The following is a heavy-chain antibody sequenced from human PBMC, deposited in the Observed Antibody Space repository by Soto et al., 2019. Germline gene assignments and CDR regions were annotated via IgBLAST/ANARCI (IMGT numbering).Heavy chain of an antibody. CDR3: ARLGPGSSSWYFDY. V-gene: IGHV4-30-2*01. Sequence: PSETLCLSCAVSGGSISSGGYSCSWIRQPPGKGLEWIGYIYHSGSTYYNPSLKSRVTISVDRSKNQFSLKLSSVTAADTAVYYCARLGPGSSSWYFDYWGQGTLVTVSS. D-gene: IGHD6-13*01. CDR2: IYHSGST. J-gene: IGHJ4*02. CDR1: GGSISSGGYS.